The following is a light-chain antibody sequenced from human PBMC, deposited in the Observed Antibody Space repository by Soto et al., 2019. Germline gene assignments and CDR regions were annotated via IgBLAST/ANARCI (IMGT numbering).Light chain of an antibody. CDR2: EVN. Sequence: QSVLTQPPSASGSPGQSVTISCTGTSSDVGRHNYVSWYQQHPGKAPKLLIFEVNKRPSGVPDRFSASTSGITASLTVSGLQPEDEAAYYCSSYTDTGNFVIFGGGTKLTVL. J-gene: IGLJ2*01. V-gene: IGLV2-8*01. CDR1: SSDVGRHNY. CDR3: SSYTDTGNFVI.